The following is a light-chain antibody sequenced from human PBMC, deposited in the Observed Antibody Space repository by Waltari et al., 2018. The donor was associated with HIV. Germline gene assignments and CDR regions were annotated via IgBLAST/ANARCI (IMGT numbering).Light chain of an antibody. CDR2: GAS. J-gene: IGKJ1*01. V-gene: IGKV3-20*01. Sequence: GERAILSCRASQTIRDTFLAWYQQRPGQAPTLLISGASTRATGIPDRFSGNGSGTEFTLTISRLEPADLAVYYCQQYGSPPRTFGQGTKVEIK. CDR3: QQYGSPPRT. CDR1: QTIRDTF.